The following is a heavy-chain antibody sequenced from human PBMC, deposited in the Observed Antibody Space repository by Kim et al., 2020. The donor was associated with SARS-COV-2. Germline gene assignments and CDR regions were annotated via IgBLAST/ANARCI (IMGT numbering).Heavy chain of an antibody. J-gene: IGHJ4*02. V-gene: IGHV1-18*04. CDR1: GYTFTSYG. CDR2: ISAYNGNT. CDR3: ARDARDYDYVWGSYRTVTRGFDH. D-gene: IGHD3-16*02. Sequence: ASVKVSCKASGYTFTSYGISWVRQAPGQGLEWMGWISAYNGNTNYARKLQGRVAMTTDISTDTAYMELRSLRSDDTAVYYCARDARDYDYVWGSYRTVTRGFDHWGQGTLVIVSS.